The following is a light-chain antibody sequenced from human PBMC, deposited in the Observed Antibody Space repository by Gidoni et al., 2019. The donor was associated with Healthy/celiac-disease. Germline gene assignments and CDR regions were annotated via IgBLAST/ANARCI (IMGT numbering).Light chain of an antibody. CDR2: EAP. Sequence: DIQMTPSPSSLSASVGDRVTITCQASQDISNYLNWYQQKPGKAPKLLIYEAPNLETGVPSRFSGSGSGTDITFTISSLQPEDIATYYCQQYDNLPLTFGGGTKVEIK. CDR3: QQYDNLPLT. J-gene: IGKJ4*01. V-gene: IGKV1-33*01. CDR1: QDISNY.